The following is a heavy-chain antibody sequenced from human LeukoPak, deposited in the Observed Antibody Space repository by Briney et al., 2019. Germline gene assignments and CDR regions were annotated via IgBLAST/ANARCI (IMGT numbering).Heavy chain of an antibody. CDR3: ARVGYGDDGDAFDI. Sequence: SETLSLTCAVYGGSFSGYYWSRIRQPPGKGLEWIGEIDHSGSTNYNPSLKSRVTISVDTSKNQFSLKLSSVTAADTAVYYCARVGYGDDGDAFDIWGQGTMVTVSS. J-gene: IGHJ3*02. CDR1: GGSFSGYY. CDR2: IDHSGST. D-gene: IGHD4-17*01. V-gene: IGHV4-34*01.